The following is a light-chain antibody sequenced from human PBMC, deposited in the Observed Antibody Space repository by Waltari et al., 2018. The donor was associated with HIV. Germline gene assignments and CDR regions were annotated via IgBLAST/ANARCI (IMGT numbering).Light chain of an antibody. Sequence: ETVLTQSPGTLSLSPGERATLSCRAIQSVSSSYLAWYQQKPGQTPRLLIYGASSRATGIPDRFSGSGSGTDFTLTISRLEPEDFAVYYCQQYGNSPWTFGQGTKVEIK. J-gene: IGKJ1*01. CDR1: QSVSSSY. V-gene: IGKV3-20*01. CDR3: QQYGNSPWT. CDR2: GAS.